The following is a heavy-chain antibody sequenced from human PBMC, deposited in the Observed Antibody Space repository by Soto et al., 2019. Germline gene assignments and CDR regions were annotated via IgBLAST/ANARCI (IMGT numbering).Heavy chain of an antibody. J-gene: IGHJ6*02. CDR1: GGSFSGYY. CDR2: INHSGST. CDR3: ARGQGDV. V-gene: IGHV4-34*01. Sequence: LSLTCAVYGGSFSGYYWSWIRQPPGKGLEWIGEINHSGSTNYNPSLKSRVTISVDTSKNQFSLKLSSVTAADTAVYYCARGQGDVWGQGTTVTVSS.